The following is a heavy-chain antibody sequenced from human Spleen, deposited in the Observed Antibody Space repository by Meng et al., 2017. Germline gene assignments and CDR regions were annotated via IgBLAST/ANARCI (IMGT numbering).Heavy chain of an antibody. D-gene: IGHD3-10*01. CDR2: MNPNSGNT. J-gene: IGHJ3*02. CDR3: ARESNYGSGYYGDAIDI. V-gene: IGHV1-8*03. Sequence: ASVKVSCKASGGTFSSYAISWVRQATGQGLEWMGWMNPNSGNTGYAQKFQGRVTITRNTSITTAYMELSSLRSDDTAVYYCARESNYGSGYYGDAIDIWGQGTMVTVSS. CDR1: GGTFSSYA.